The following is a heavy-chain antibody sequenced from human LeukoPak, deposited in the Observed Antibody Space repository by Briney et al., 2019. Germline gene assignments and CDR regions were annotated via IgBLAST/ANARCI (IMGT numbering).Heavy chain of an antibody. Sequence: PPGGSLSISCAASGFAFSSYWASWVRQAPGKRLEWVANIDKDGSSQNYVDSVRGPFTISTDNAQNSVYLQMNTLTAEDTAVCYCARSLWPEDYWGPGILVTVSS. V-gene: IGHV3-7*01. D-gene: IGHD3-10*01. J-gene: IGHJ4*02. CDR3: ARSLWPEDY. CDR2: IDKDGSSQ. CDR1: GFAFSSYW.